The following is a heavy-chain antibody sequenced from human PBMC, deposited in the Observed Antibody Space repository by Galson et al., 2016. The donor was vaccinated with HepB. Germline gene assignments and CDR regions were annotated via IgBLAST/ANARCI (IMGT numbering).Heavy chain of an antibody. V-gene: IGHV1-18*04. D-gene: IGHD4-17*01. CDR3: ARGGSYGDYGHFDY. Sequence: SVKVSCKASGYTFSIYGISWVRQAPGQGLEWMEWISAHNGNTNYAPKLQGRVTLTTDTSTSTAYMELGSLTSDDTAMYYCARGGSYGDYGHFDYWSQGILVTVSS. CDR1: GYTFSIYG. CDR2: ISAHNGNT. J-gene: IGHJ4*02.